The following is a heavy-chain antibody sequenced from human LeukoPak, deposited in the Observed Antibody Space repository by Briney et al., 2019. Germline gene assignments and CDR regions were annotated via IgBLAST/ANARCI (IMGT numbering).Heavy chain of an antibody. CDR1: GFTFSSYW. D-gene: IGHD2-21*02. Sequence: GGSLRLSCAASGFTFSSYWMHWVRQAPGKGLVWVSRINSDGSSTSYADSVKGRFTISRDNAKNTLYLQMNSLRAEDTAVYYCARGYCGGDCYPFGYYYYGMDVWGQGTTVTVSS. CDR2: INSDGSST. V-gene: IGHV3-74*01. J-gene: IGHJ6*02. CDR3: ARGYCGGDCYPFGYYYYGMDV.